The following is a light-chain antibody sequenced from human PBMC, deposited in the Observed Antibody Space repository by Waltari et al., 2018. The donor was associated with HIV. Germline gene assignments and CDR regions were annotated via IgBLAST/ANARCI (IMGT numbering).Light chain of an antibody. V-gene: IGLV2-23*02. CDR2: EVS. Sequence: QSALPQPASVSGSPGQSLTISCTGTSSDVGGYNLVSWYQQHPGKAPKLMIYEVSKRPSGVSNRFAGSKSGNTASLTISGLQAEDEADYYCCAYAGSTTYVIFGGGTKLTVL. CDR3: CAYAGSTTYVI. J-gene: IGLJ2*01. CDR1: SSDVGGYNL.